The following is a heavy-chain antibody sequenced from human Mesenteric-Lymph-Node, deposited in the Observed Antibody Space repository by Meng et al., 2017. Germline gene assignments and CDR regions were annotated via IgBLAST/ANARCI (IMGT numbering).Heavy chain of an antibody. V-gene: IGHV3-15*05. CDR3: ARADRGDDAFDI. D-gene: IGHD3-16*01. CDR2: IKSKTDGGTT. J-gene: IGHJ3*02. Sequence: GESLKISCAASGFTFSNAWMSWVRQAPGKGLEWVGRIKSKTDGGTTDYAAPVKGRFTISRDNSKNSLYLQMNSLRAEDTALYYCARADRGDDAFDIWGQGTRVT. CDR1: GFTFSNAW.